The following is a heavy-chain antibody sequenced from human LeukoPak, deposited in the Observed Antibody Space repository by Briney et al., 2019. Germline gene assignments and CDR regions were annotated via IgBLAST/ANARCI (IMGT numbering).Heavy chain of an antibody. CDR1: GFTFSSYE. V-gene: IGHV3-48*03. CDR3: ARDALQVAYYYGMDV. J-gene: IGHJ6*02. Sequence: GRSLRLSCAASGFTFSSYEMNWVRQAPGKGLEWVSYISSSGSTIYYADSVKGRFTISRDNAKNSLYLQMNSLRAEDTAVYYCARDALQVAYYYGMDVWGQGTTVTVSS. CDR2: ISSSGSTI.